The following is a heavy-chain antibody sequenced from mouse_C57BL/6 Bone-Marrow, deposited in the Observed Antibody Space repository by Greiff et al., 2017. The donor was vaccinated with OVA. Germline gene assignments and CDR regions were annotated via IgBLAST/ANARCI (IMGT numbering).Heavy chain of an antibody. V-gene: IGHV1-19*01. CDR3: ARSGTTVVVDY. Sequence: VQLQQSGPVLVKPGASVKMSCKASGYTFTDYYMNWVKQSHGKSLEWIGVINPYNGGTSYNQKFKGKATLTVDKSSSTAYMELNSLTSEDSAVYYCARSGTTVVVDYWGQGTTLTVSS. J-gene: IGHJ2*01. CDR2: INPYNGGT. CDR1: GYTFTDYY. D-gene: IGHD1-1*01.